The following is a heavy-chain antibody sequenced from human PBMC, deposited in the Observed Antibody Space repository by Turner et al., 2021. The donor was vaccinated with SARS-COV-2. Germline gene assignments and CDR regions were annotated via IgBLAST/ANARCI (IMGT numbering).Heavy chain of an antibody. CDR2: IIPILGIA. J-gene: IGHJ4*02. CDR3: ARINSGGFDY. D-gene: IGHD3-10*01. V-gene: IGHV1-69*04. CDR1: GGTFSSYP. Sequence: HVQLVQSGAEVKKPGSSVKVSCKASGGTFSSYPISWVRQAPGQGLEWLGRIIPILGIANYAQKFQGRVTITADKSTSTAYMELSSLRSEDTAVYYCARINSGGFDYWGQGTLVTVSS.